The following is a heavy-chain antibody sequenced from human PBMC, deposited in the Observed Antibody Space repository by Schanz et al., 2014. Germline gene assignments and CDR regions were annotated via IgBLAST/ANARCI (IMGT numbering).Heavy chain of an antibody. CDR3: VRDSFFAFDY. CDR2: IKEDGSVK. Sequence: VQLVDSGGGLVKPGGSLRLSCAASTFTFSSDWMSWVRQAPGKGLEWVANIKEDGSVKDYVDSVKGRFTISRDNAKNSLYLQMTSLRAEDTAVYYCVRDSFFAFDYWGQGTQXIVSS. D-gene: IGHD3-3*01. V-gene: IGHV3-7*01. J-gene: IGHJ4*02. CDR1: TFTFSSDW.